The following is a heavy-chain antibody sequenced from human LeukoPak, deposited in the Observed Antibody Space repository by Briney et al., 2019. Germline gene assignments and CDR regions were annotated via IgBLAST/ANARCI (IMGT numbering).Heavy chain of an antibody. Sequence: SETLSLTCTVSGGSISSGSYYWSWIRQPAGKGLEWIGRIYTSGSTNYNPSLKSRVTISVDTSKNQFSLKLSSMTAADTAVYYCARVSRGYSSGWYKGGALDYWGQGTLVTVSS. CDR3: ARVSRGYSSGWYKGGALDY. V-gene: IGHV4-61*02. D-gene: IGHD6-19*01. CDR1: GGSISSGSYY. J-gene: IGHJ4*02. CDR2: IYTSGST.